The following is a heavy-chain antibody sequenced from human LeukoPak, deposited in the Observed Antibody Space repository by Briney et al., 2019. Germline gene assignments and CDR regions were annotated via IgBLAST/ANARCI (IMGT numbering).Heavy chain of an antibody. CDR1: GFTFSGYG. V-gene: IGHV3-33*01. Sequence: GGSLRLSCAASGFTFSGYGIHWVRQAPGKGLEWVAVIWYDGSNQYYADSVKGRFTISRDNSKNTLYLQMNSLRAEDTAVYYCARQGIAARGPLDYWGQGTLVTVSS. D-gene: IGHD6-13*01. CDR2: IWYDGSNQ. CDR3: ARQGIAARGPLDY. J-gene: IGHJ4*02.